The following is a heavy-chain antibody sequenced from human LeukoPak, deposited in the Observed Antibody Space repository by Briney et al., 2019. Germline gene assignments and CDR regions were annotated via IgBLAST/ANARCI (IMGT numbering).Heavy chain of an antibody. J-gene: IGHJ4*02. Sequence: GGSLRLSCAASGFTFSSYAMSWVRQAPGKGLEWVSAISGSGGSTYYADSVKGRFTISRDNAKNSLYLQMNSLRAEDTAVYYCARDILTGYYPPPYFDYWGQGTLVTVSS. D-gene: IGHD3-9*01. V-gene: IGHV3-23*01. CDR1: GFTFSSYA. CDR2: ISGSGGST. CDR3: ARDILTGYYPPPYFDY.